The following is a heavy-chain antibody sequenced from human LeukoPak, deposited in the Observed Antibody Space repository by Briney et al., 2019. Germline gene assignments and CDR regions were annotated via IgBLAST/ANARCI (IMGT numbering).Heavy chain of an antibody. J-gene: IGHJ4*02. CDR1: GFTFSRHS. CDR2: INGGGSPI. Sequence: PGGSLRLSCVDSGFTFSRHSMNWVRQAPGKGLEWVSYINGGGSPIYYADSVRGRFTISRDNAKNSLYLQMNSLRAEDTAVYYCARDHGGSYRSHDYWGQGTLVTVSS. CDR3: ARDHGGSYRSHDY. V-gene: IGHV3-48*01. D-gene: IGHD1-26*01.